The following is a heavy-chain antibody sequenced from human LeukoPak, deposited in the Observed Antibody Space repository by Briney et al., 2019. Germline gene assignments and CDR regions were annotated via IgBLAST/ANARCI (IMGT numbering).Heavy chain of an antibody. Sequence: SGGSLRLSCAASGFTFDDYAMHWVRQAPGKGLEWVSGISWNSGSIGHADSVKGRFTISRDNAKNSLYLQMNSLRAEDTALYYCAKGNYYGSGSYYNPMGYWYFDLWGRGTLVTVSS. CDR1: GFTFDDYA. CDR3: AKGNYYGSGSYYNPMGYWYFDL. J-gene: IGHJ2*01. CDR2: ISWNSGSI. D-gene: IGHD3-10*01. V-gene: IGHV3-9*01.